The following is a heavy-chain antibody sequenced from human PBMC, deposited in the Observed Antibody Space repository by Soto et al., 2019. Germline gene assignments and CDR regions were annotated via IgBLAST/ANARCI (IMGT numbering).Heavy chain of an antibody. CDR1: GFTFSSYA. Sequence: GGSLRLSCAASGFTFSSYAMHWVRQAPGKGLEWVAVISYDGSNKYYADSVKGRFTISRDNSKNTLYLQMNSLRAEDTAVYYCARGATMIVVVRPDYWGQGTLVTVSS. CDR2: ISYDGSNK. D-gene: IGHD3-22*01. V-gene: IGHV3-30-3*01. CDR3: ARGATMIVVVRPDY. J-gene: IGHJ4*02.